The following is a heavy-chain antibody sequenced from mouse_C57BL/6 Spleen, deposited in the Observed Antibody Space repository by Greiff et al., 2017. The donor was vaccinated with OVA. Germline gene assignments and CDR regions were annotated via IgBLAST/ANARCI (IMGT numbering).Heavy chain of an antibody. V-gene: IGHV1-64*01. CDR2: IHPNSGST. Sequence: VQLQQPGAELVKPGASVKLSCKASGYTFTSYWMNWVKQRPGQGLEWIGMIHPNSGSTNYKEKYKSKATLTVDKTSSTAYMQLSSLTSEDSAVYYCARLGDYCDYWGQGTTLTVSS. CDR1: GYTFTSYW. J-gene: IGHJ2*01. CDR3: ARLGDYCDY.